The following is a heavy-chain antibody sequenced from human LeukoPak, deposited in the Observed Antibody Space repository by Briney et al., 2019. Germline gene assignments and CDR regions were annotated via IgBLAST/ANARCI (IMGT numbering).Heavy chain of an antibody. Sequence: SETLSLTCAVYGGSFSGYYWSWIRQPPGKGLEWIGEINHSGSTNYNPSLKSRVTISVDTSKNQFSLKLNSVTPEDTAVYYCAREAFTLRLAAAGTEDYYYYYGMDVWGQGTTVTVSS. CDR2: INHSGST. D-gene: IGHD6-13*01. CDR3: AREAFTLRLAAAGTEDYYYYYGMDV. J-gene: IGHJ6*02. V-gene: IGHV4-34*01. CDR1: GGSFSGYY.